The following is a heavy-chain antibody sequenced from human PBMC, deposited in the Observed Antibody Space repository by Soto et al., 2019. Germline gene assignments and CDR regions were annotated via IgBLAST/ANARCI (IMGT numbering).Heavy chain of an antibody. CDR1: GYTFSSYG. Sequence: GASVKVSCKASGYTFSSYGISWVRQAPGQGLEGMGWTSAYNGHTNYAQKFQGRVTMTTDTSASTAHMELRSLSSDDTALYYCARDGAAHYDILTGYYSVGMDVWGQGTTVTVSS. CDR2: TSAYNGHT. CDR3: ARDGAAHYDILTGYYSVGMDV. J-gene: IGHJ6*02. V-gene: IGHV1-18*01. D-gene: IGHD3-9*01.